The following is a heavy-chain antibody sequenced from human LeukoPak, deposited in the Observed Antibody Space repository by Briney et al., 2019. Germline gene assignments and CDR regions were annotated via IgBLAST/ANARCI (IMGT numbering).Heavy chain of an antibody. CDR1: GGSISSYY. Sequence: SETLSLTCTVSGGSISSYYWSWIRQPPGKGPEWIGFSHYSGSTKYNASLKSRVTMSVDTSKNQFSLKLSSVTATDTAVYYCAKWASNNRAFDSWGQGTLVTVSS. CDR3: AKWASNNRAFDS. D-gene: IGHD1/OR15-1a*01. J-gene: IGHJ4*02. CDR2: SHYSGST. V-gene: IGHV4-59*08.